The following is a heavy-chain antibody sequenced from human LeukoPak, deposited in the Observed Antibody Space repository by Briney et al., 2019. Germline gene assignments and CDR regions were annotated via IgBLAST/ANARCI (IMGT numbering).Heavy chain of an antibody. CDR2: ISGSGGST. CDR1: GFTFSSYA. V-gene: IGHV3-23*01. J-gene: IGHJ4*02. Sequence: GGSLRLSCAASGFTFSSYAMSWVRQGPGKGLEWVSAISGSGGSTYYADSVRGRFTISRDNSKNTLYLQMNSLRAEDTAVYYCATHSSSFPYFDYWRQGTLVTVPS. D-gene: IGHD6-6*01. CDR3: ATHSSSFPYFDY.